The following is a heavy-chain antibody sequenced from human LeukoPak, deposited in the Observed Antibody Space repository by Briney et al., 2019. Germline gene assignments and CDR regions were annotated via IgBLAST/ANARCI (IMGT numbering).Heavy chain of an antibody. CDR2: INPNSGGT. Sequence: ASVKVSCKASGYTFTGYYMHWVRQAPGQGLEWMGWINPNSGGTKYAQKFQGRVTMTRDTSISTAYMELSRLRSDDTAVYYCAREGVDCRSTSCPFDYWGQGTLVTVSS. CDR1: GYTFTGYY. J-gene: IGHJ4*02. D-gene: IGHD2-2*01. CDR3: AREGVDCRSTSCPFDY. V-gene: IGHV1-2*02.